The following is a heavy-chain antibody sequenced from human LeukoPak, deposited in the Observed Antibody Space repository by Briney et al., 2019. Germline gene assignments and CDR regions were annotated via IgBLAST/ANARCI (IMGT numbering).Heavy chain of an antibody. CDR2: ISYDGSNK. CDR3: ARNNWFDP. J-gene: IGHJ5*02. Sequence: GGSLRLSCAASGFTFSSYAMHWVRQAPGKGLEWVAVISYDGSNKYYADSVKGRFTISRDNAKNSLYLQMNSLRAEDTAVYYCARNNWFDPWGQGTLVTVSS. V-gene: IGHV3-30*04. CDR1: GFTFSSYA.